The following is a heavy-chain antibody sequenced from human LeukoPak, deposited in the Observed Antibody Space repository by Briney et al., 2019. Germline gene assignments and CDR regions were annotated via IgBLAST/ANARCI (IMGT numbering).Heavy chain of an antibody. V-gene: IGHV1-2*02. CDR2: IDPNSGGT. J-gene: IGHJ3*02. D-gene: IGHD2/OR15-2a*01. CDR3: ARVLSMEDAFDI. CDR1: GYTFTGSY. Sequence: ASVRVSCKASGYTFTGSYIHWVRQAPGQGLEWMGWIDPNSGGTNYAQKFQGRVTMTRDTSITTAYMELSRLRSDDTAAYFCARVLSMEDAFDIWGQGTMVTVSS.